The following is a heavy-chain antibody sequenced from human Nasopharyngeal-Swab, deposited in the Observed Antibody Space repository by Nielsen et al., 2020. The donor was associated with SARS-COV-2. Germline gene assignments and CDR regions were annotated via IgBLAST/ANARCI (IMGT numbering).Heavy chain of an antibody. CDR3: AKVRDSNYYYGMDV. J-gene: IGHJ6*02. CDR2: ISGSGGST. CDR1: GFTFSSYA. Sequence: GESLKISCAASGFTFSSYAMSWVRQAPGKGLEWVSGISGSGGSTYYADSVKGRFTISRDNSKNTLYLQMNSLRAEDTAVYYCAKVRDSNYYYGMDVWGQGTTVTVSS. V-gene: IGHV3-23*01.